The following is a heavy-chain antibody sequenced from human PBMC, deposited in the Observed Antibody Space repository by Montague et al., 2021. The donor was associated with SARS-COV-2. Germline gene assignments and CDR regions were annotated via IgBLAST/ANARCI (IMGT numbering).Heavy chain of an antibody. V-gene: IGHV6-1*01. CDR2: IYYRSKWYN. D-gene: IGHD6-13*01. CDR1: GDSVSSNSAA. Sequence: CAISGDSVSSNSAAWNWIRQSPSTGLEWLGRIYYRSKWYNDYALXVKSRITINPDTSKNQFSLQLNSVTPEDTAVYYCARVGRKQLVGLSGMDVWGQGTTVTVSS. CDR3: ARVGRKQLVGLSGMDV. J-gene: IGHJ6*02.